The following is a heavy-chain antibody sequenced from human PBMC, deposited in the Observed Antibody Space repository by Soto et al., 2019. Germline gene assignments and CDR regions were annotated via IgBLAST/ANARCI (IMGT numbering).Heavy chain of an antibody. V-gene: IGHV3-23*01. Sequence: GGSLRLSCAASGFTFSSYAMSWFRQAPGKGLEWVSAISGSGGSTYYADSVKGRFTISRDNSKNTLYLQMNSLRAEDTAVYYCAKDHYDFWSGYLYAFDIWGQGTMVTVSS. J-gene: IGHJ3*02. CDR1: GFTFSSYA. CDR2: ISGSGGST. D-gene: IGHD3-3*01. CDR3: AKDHYDFWSGYLYAFDI.